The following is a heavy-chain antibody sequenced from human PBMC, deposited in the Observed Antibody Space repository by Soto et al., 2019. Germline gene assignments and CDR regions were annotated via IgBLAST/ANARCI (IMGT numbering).Heavy chain of an antibody. Sequence: XVKGSCKASGYTFTSYYMGWVRHAPGQGLQWMGIINPSGGGTSYAQKFQGRVTMTRDTSTSTVYMELSSLRSEDTAVHYCARDMTHTLRLIDYWGQGTLVTVSS. V-gene: IGHV1-46*01. CDR2: INPSGGGT. D-gene: IGHD4-17*01. CDR1: GYTFTSYY. J-gene: IGHJ4*02. CDR3: ARDMTHTLRLIDY.